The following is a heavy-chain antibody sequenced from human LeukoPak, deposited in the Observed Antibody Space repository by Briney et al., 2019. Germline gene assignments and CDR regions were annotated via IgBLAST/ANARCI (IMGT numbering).Heavy chain of an antibody. CDR3: ARLDRSAAILVSWFDP. V-gene: IGHV4-39*01. Sequence: KASETLSLTCTVAGGSISSSSYYWGCIRQPPGKGLECIGSIYYSGSTYYNPSLKSRVTISVDTSKNQFSLKLSSVTAADTAVYYCARLDRSAAILVSWFDPWGQGTLVTVSS. CDR2: IYYSGST. CDR1: GGSISSSSYY. D-gene: IGHD2-2*02. J-gene: IGHJ5*02.